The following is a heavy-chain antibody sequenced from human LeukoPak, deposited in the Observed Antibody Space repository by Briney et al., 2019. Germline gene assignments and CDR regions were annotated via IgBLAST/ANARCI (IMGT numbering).Heavy chain of an antibody. CDR2: IYPGDSDT. J-gene: IGHJ3*02. CDR1: GYSFTSYW. CDR3: ARQGFMITFGGNAFDI. V-gene: IGHV5-51*01. Sequence: GESLKISCKGSGYSFTSYWIGWVRQMPGKGLGWMGIIYPGDSDTRYSPSFQGQVTISADKSISTAYLQWSSLKASDTAMYYCARQGFMITFGGNAFDIWGQGTMVTVSS. D-gene: IGHD3-16*01.